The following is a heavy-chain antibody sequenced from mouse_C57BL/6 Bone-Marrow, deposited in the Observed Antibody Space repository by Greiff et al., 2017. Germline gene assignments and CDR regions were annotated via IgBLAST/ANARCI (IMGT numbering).Heavy chain of an antibody. D-gene: IGHD1-2*01. CDR3: ARGRDYYGSRGFAY. CDR1: GYTFTSYW. J-gene: IGHJ3*01. Sequence: QVQLQQPGAELVKPGASVKMSCTASGYTFTSYWIPWVKQRPGQGLEWIGDIYPGSGSTNYNEKFKSKATLTVDTSSSTAYMPLSSLTSEDSAVYYGARGRDYYGSRGFAYWGQGTLVTVSA. CDR2: IYPGSGST. V-gene: IGHV1-55*01.